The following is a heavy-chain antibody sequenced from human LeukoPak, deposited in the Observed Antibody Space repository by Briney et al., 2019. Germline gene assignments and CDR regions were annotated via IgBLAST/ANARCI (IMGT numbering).Heavy chain of an antibody. Sequence: PGGSLRLSCAASGFIVSRYWMSWVRQAPGKGLEWVADIKEDGREKHCVDSVKGRFTISRDNAENSLYLQMNSLRAEDTAIYYCARDLGVCSGGTCYSVYDYWGQGTLVTVSS. CDR2: IKEDGREK. J-gene: IGHJ4*02. CDR3: ARDLGVCSGGTCYSVYDY. D-gene: IGHD2-15*01. V-gene: IGHV3-7*01. CDR1: GFIVSRYW.